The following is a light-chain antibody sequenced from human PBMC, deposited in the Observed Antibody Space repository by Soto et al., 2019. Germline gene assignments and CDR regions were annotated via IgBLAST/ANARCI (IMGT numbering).Light chain of an antibody. Sequence: ETVMTQSPGTLSVSPGERATLSCRASQSVRSNLAWYQQKPGQAPRLLIYGASTRATGIPARFSGSGSGTEFTLTISSLQSEDFAVYYCQQYNNWWTFGQGTKVEIK. CDR3: QQYNNWWT. CDR1: QSVRSN. V-gene: IGKV3-15*01. CDR2: GAS. J-gene: IGKJ1*01.